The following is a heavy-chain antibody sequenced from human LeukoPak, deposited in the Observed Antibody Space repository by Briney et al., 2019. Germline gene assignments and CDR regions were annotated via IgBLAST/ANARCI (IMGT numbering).Heavy chain of an antibody. CDR1: GFTFISYS. V-gene: IGHV3-21*01. CDR3: ARDRGSDTSGYEDFDY. Sequence: GGSLRLSCAASGFTFISYSMSWARQAPGKGLEWVSSISSGSSYIYYADSVNGRFTISRDNTRNSLYLLMNSLRAEDTAIYYCARDRGSDTSGYEDFDYWGQGTLVTVSS. J-gene: IGHJ4*02. CDR2: ISSGSSYI. D-gene: IGHD3-22*01.